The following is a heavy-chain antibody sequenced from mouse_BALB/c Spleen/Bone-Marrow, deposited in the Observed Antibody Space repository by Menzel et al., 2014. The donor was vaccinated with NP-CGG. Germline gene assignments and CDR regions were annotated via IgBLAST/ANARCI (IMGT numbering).Heavy chain of an antibody. V-gene: IGHV5-17*02. CDR1: GFTFSSFG. J-gene: IGHJ2*01. CDR3: ARSGSSSGYFDY. CDR2: ISSGSSTI. Sequence: DVMLVESGGGLVQPGGSRKLSCAASGFTFSSFGMHWVRQAPEKGLEWVAYISSGSSTIYYADTVMGRFTISRDNPKNTPFLQMTSLRSEDTAMYYCARSGSSSGYFDYWGQGTTLTVSS. D-gene: IGHD1-1*01.